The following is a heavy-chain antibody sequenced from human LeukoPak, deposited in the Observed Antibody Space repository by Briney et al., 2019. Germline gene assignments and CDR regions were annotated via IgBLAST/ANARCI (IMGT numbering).Heavy chain of an antibody. V-gene: IGHV3-30*18. D-gene: IGHD4-23*01. CDR2: ISYDGSNK. CDR3: AKGRLTTVVTPPHY. J-gene: IGHJ4*02. CDR1: GFTFNSYG. Sequence: GGSLRLSCAASGFTFNSYGMHWVRQAPGKGLEWVAVISYDGSNKYYADSVKGRFTISRDNSKNTLYLQMNSLRAEDTAVYYCAKGRLTTVVTPPHYWGQGTLVTVSS.